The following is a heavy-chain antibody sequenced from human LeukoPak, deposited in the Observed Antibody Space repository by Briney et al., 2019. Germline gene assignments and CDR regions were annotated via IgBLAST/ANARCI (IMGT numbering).Heavy chain of an antibody. Sequence: PSETLSLTCTVSGGSISSYYWSWIRQPAGKGLKWIGRIYTSGSTNYNPSLKSRVTMSVDTSKNQFSLKLSSVTAADTAVYYCARDPLIAARVDYYYMDVWGKGTTVTVSS. D-gene: IGHD6-6*01. CDR3: ARDPLIAARVDYYYMDV. CDR1: GGSISSYY. CDR2: IYTSGST. J-gene: IGHJ6*03. V-gene: IGHV4-4*07.